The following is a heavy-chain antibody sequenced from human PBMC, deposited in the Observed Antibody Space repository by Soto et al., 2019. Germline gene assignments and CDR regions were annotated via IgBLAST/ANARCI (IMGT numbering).Heavy chain of an antibody. V-gene: IGHV3-30*18. Sequence: QVQLVESGGGVVQPGRSLRLSCAASGFTFSSYGMHWVRQAPGKGLEWVAVISYDGSNKYYADSVKGRFTISRDNSKNTLYLQMHSLRTEDTAVYYWAKENFIDGLAVFDYWGQGTLVTVSS. CDR1: GFTFSSYG. CDR3: AKENFIDGLAVFDY. CDR2: ISYDGSNK. J-gene: IGHJ4*02. D-gene: IGHD1-26*01.